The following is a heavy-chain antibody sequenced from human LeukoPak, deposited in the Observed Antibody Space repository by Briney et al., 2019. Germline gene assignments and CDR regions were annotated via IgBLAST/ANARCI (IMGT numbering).Heavy chain of an antibody. CDR2: ISSSSSYI. Sequence: KSGGSLRLSCAASGFTFSSYSMNWVRQAPGKGLEWVSSISSSSSYIYYADSVKGRFTISRDNAKNSLYLQMNSLRAEDTAVYYCATTFSSRPDFDYWGQGTLVTVSS. J-gene: IGHJ4*02. V-gene: IGHV3-21*01. CDR3: ATTFSSRPDFDY. CDR1: GFTFSSYS. D-gene: IGHD6-13*01.